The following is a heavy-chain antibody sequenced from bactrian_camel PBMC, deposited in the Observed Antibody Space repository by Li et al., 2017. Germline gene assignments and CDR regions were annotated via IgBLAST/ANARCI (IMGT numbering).Heavy chain of an antibody. CDR1: GDTVGRYC. J-gene: IGHJ4*01. CDR2: IESDGST. D-gene: IGHD6*01. V-gene: IGHV3S53*01. CDR3: KTESGRGRCPSEYNY. Sequence: HVQLVESGGGSVQVGGSLRLSCVASGDTVGRYCMGWFRQIPDKEREGVAGIESDGSTSYADSVKGRFIASQDGPKSMVYLQMNSLKPEDTAMYFCKTESGRGRCPSEYNYWGQGTQVTVS.